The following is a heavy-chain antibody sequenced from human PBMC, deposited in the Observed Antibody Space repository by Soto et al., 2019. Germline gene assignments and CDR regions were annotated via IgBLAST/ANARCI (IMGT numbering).Heavy chain of an antibody. Sequence: PSETLSLTSAVPGGSISSGGSSWSWIRQPPGKGLEWIGYIYHSGSTYYNPSLKSRVTISVDRSKNQFSLKLSSVTAADTAVYYRARSITGTNFDYWGQGTLVTVSS. D-gene: IGHD1-7*01. CDR3: ARSITGTNFDY. J-gene: IGHJ4*02. CDR2: IYHSGST. V-gene: IGHV4-30-2*01. CDR1: GGSISSGGSS.